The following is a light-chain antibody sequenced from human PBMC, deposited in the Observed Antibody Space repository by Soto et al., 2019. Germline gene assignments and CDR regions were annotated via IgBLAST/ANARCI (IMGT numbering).Light chain of an antibody. CDR2: GAS. J-gene: IGKJ5*01. CDR1: QSVSSSY. V-gene: IGKV3-20*01. CDR3: QQYSSSPQVT. Sequence: EIMLTQSPGALSLSTGERATLSCRASQSVSSSYLAWYQQKPGQAPRLLIYGASSRATGIPDRFSGSGSGTDFTLTISRLEPEDVAVYYCQQYSSSPQVTFGQGALLAIK.